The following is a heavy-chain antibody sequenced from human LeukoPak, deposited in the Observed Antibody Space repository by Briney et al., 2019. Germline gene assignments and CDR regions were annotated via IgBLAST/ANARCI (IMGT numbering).Heavy chain of an antibody. D-gene: IGHD1-1*01. V-gene: IGHV3-73*01. CDR1: GFTFSGSA. CDR3: TRHRETNWKDDDYDGMDV. CDR2: IRRKAKSYAP. Sequence: GGSLKLSCAASGFTFSGSAMTWVRQASGHGVEGLGRIRRKAKSYAPAYAASVKGRFTISRDDSKNTAYLQMNSLKTEDTAVYYCTRHRETNWKDDDYDGMDVWGKGTTVTVSS. J-gene: IGHJ6*04.